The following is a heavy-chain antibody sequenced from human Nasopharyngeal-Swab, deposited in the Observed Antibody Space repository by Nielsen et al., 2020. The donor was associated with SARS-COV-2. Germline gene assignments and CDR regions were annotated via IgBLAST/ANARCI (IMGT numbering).Heavy chain of an antibody. V-gene: IGHV3-23*01. CDR3: VKEEPVAGFLDSEYFHE. CDR1: GFTFSSYA. J-gene: IGHJ1*01. CDR2: ISGSGGST. D-gene: IGHD6-19*01. Sequence: GESLKISCTASGFTFSSYAMSWVRQAPGKGLEWVSEISGSGGSTYYAESVKGRFTISRDNSKNTLYLQMSSLRAEDTAIYYCVKEEPVAGFLDSEYFHEWGQGTLVTVSS.